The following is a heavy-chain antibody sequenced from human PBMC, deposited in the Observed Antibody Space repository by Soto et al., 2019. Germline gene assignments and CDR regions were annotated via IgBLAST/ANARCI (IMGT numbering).Heavy chain of an antibody. Sequence: GESLKISCKGSGYSFTSYWIGWVRQMPGKGLEWMGIIYPGDSDTRYSPSFQGQVTISADKSISTAYLQWSSLKASDTAMYYCARRVDTAMVGFYYYGMDVWGQGTTVTVS. CDR1: GYSFTSYW. D-gene: IGHD5-18*01. J-gene: IGHJ6*02. CDR3: ARRVDTAMVGFYYYGMDV. V-gene: IGHV5-51*01. CDR2: IYPGDSDT.